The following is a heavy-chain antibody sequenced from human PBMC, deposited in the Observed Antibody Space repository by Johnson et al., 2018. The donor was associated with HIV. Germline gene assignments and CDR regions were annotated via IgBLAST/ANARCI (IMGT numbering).Heavy chain of an antibody. CDR1: GFTFSSYG. Sequence: QVQLVESGGGLVQPGGSLRLSCAASGFTFSSYGMHWVRQAPGKGLAWVAFIRYDGRSTYDADSVKGRFTISRDNSKNSLYLQMNSLRAEDTAVYYCAKDPVGATWAFDIWGQGTMVTVSS. CDR3: AKDPVGATWAFDI. V-gene: IGHV3-30*02. D-gene: IGHD1-26*01. J-gene: IGHJ3*02. CDR2: IRYDGRST.